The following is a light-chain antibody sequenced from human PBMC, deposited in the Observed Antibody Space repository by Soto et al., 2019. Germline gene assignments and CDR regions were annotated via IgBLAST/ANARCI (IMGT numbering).Light chain of an antibody. CDR2: AAS. Sequence: DLQMTQSPSTLSASVGDRVTITCRASHDIINYLAWYQQRPGKVPKLLIYAASTLQSGVPSRFSGSGSGTEFTLTITSLQPEDVATYYCQKYNSAPLFTFGPGTKVDIK. V-gene: IGKV1-27*01. J-gene: IGKJ3*01. CDR1: HDIINY. CDR3: QKYNSAPLFT.